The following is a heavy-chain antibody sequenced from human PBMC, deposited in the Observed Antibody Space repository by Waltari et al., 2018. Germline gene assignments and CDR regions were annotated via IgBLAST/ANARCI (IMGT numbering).Heavy chain of an antibody. CDR2: IYHSGST. D-gene: IGHD5-12*01. Sequence: QVQLQESGPGLVKPSETLSLTCAVSGYSISSGYYWGWIRQPPGKGLEWIGSIYHSGSTSYNPSLKSRVTISVDTSKNQFSLKLSSVTAADTAVYYCARDEGGVATRGAFDIWGQGTMVTVSS. CDR3: ARDEGGVATRGAFDI. V-gene: IGHV4-38-2*02. CDR1: GYSISSGYY. J-gene: IGHJ3*02.